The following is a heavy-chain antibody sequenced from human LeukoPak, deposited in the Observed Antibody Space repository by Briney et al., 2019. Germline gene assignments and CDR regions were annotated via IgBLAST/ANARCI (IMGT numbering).Heavy chain of an antibody. D-gene: IGHD2-21*02. CDR1: GYTFTSYY. CDR2: INPSGGST. CDR3: ARTRDCGGDCYYDGFDI. Sequence: GASVKVSCKASGYTFTSYYMHWVRQAPGQGLEWMGIINPSGGSTSYAQKFQGRVTMTSDTSTSTVYMEVSSLRSEDTAVYFCARTRDCGGDCYYDGFDIWGQGTVVTVSS. V-gene: IGHV1-46*01. J-gene: IGHJ3*02.